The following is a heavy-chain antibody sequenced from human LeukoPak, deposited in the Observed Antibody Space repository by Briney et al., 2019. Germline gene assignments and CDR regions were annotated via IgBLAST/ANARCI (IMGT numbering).Heavy chain of an antibody. J-gene: IGHJ4*02. D-gene: IGHD5-24*01. V-gene: IGHV4-30-4*01. CDR1: GGSISSGDYY. Sequence: SQTLSLTCTVSGGSISSGDYYWSWIRQPPGKGLEWIGYIYYSGSTYYNPSLKSRVTISVDTSKNQFSLKLSSVTAADTAVYYCAGVSSRWLQDYYFDYWGQGTLVTVSS. CDR2: IYYSGST. CDR3: AGVSSRWLQDYYFDY.